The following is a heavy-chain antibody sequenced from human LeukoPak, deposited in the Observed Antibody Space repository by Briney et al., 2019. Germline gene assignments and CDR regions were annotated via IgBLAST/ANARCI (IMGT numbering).Heavy chain of an antibody. CDR1: GFTFSSYS. CDR3: AARDSYGSANYPIAY. V-gene: IGHV3-21*01. J-gene: IGHJ4*02. CDR2: ISTRSSYI. Sequence: GGSLRLPRAASGFTFSSYSINWVRQAPGKRLEWVSSISTRSSYIYYADSVKGRFTISRDNARNPLYLQMNSLRADDTAVYYCAARDSYGSANYPIAYWVQGTVVTVSS. D-gene: IGHD3-10*01.